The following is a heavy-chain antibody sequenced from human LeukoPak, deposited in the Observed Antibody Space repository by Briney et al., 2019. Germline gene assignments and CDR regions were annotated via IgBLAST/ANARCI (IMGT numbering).Heavy chain of an antibody. CDR1: GGSLSDYY. CDR3: AYSSGYQQQ. J-gene: IGHJ1*01. CDR2: INHSGST. Sequence: SETLSLTCAVYGGSLSDYYWSWFRQPPRKGLEWIGEINHSGSTDYNPSLKSRVTISVDTSKNQFSLKLSSVTAADTAVYHCAYSSGYQQQWGQGTLVTVSS. D-gene: IGHD3-22*01. V-gene: IGHV4-34*01.